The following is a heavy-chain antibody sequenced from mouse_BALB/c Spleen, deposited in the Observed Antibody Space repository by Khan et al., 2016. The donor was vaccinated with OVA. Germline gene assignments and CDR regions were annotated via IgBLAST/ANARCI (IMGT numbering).Heavy chain of an antibody. J-gene: IGHJ2*01. V-gene: IGHV1S132*01. CDR2: IYPGTDNT. Sequence: QVQLQQSGAELVRPGPSVRLSCKTSGYIFTSYWIHWVKQRSGQGLEWIARIYPGTDNTYYNEKFKDKATLTADKSSSTAYLQLSNLKSEDSAVFFCAREEALYYFNYWGQGTTLTVSS. CDR3: AREEALYYFNY. CDR1: GYIFTSYW. D-gene: IGHD3-2*02.